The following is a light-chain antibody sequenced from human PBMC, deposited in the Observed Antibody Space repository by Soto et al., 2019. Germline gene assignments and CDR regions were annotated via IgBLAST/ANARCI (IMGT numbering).Light chain of an antibody. Sequence: DIQVTHSPSSVSAFVGHRVTITFWASQGISRWLAWYQQKPGKAPRLLIYAASSLQSGVPSRFSGSGSGTDFTLTISSLQPEDSATYYCQQANSFPITFGQGTRLEIK. J-gene: IGKJ5*01. CDR1: QGISRW. CDR2: AAS. V-gene: IGKV1-12*01. CDR3: QQANSFPIT.